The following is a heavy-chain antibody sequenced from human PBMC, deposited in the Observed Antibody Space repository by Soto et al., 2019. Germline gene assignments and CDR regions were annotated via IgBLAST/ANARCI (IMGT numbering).Heavy chain of an antibody. CDR1: GGSISSYY. J-gene: IGHJ4*01. CDR3: ARGIAVAGIGSDY. D-gene: IGHD6-19*01. CDR2: IYYSGST. Sequence: QVQLQESGPGLVKPSETLSLTCTVSGGSISSYYWSWIRQPPGKGLEWIGYIYYSGSTNYNPSLKSRVTISVDTSKNQFSLTLSSVTAADPAVYYCARGIAVAGIGSDYWGHGTLVTVSS. V-gene: IGHV4-59*01.